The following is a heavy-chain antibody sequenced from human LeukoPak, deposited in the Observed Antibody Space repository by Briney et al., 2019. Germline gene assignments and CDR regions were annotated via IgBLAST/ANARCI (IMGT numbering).Heavy chain of an antibody. CDR1: GGSISSYY. CDR3: ARVTYYYDSSGYPNNWFDP. D-gene: IGHD3-22*01. Sequence: SETLSLTCTVSGGSISSYYWNWIRQPPGKGLEWIGYIYYSGITNYNPSLKSRVTISVDTSKSQFSLKLSSVTAADTAVYYCARVTYYYDSSGYPNNWFDPWGQGTLVTVSS. J-gene: IGHJ5*02. V-gene: IGHV4-59*01. CDR2: IYYSGIT.